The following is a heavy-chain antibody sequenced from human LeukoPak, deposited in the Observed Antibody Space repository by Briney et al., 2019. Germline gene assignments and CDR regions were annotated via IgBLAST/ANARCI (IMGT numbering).Heavy chain of an antibody. D-gene: IGHD3-22*01. CDR3: ARGRYYYDSSGYYCFDY. CDR1: GGSISSYY. Sequence: PSETLSLTCTVSGGSISSYYWSWIRQPPGKGLEWIGYIYYSGSTNYNPSLKSRVTISVDTSKNQFSLKLSSVTAADTAVYYCARGRYYYDSSGYYCFDYWGQGTLVTVSS. V-gene: IGHV4-59*12. J-gene: IGHJ4*02. CDR2: IYYSGST.